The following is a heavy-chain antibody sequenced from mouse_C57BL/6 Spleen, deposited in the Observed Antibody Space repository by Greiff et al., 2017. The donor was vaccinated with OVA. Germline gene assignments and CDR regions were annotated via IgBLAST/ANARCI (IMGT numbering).Heavy chain of an antibody. CDR2: IYPRDGST. CDR1: GYTFTSYD. V-gene: IGHV1-85*01. Sequence: QVQLQQSGPELVKPGASVKLSCKASGYTFTSYDINWVKQRPGQGLEWIGWIYPRDGSTKYNEKFKGKATLTVDTSSSTAYMELHSLTSEDSAVYFCARSSYDGYYRYWYFDVWGTGTTVTVSS. CDR3: ARSSYDGYYRYWYFDV. D-gene: IGHD2-3*01. J-gene: IGHJ1*03.